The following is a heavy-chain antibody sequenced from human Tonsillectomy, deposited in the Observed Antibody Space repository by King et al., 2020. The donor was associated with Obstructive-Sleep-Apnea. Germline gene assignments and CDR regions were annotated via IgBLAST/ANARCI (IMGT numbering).Heavy chain of an antibody. CDR3: AKGDCSSTSCYYYYYYGMDV. CDR1: GFTFDDYA. D-gene: IGHD2-2*01. Sequence: VQLVESGGVVVQPGGSLRLSCAASGFTFDDYAMHWVRQAPGKGLEWVSLISWDGGSTYYADSVKGRFTISRDNSKNSLYLQMNSLRAEDTALYYCAKGDCSSTSCYYYYYYGMDVWGQGTTVTVSS. CDR2: ISWDGGST. J-gene: IGHJ6*02. V-gene: IGHV3-43D*03.